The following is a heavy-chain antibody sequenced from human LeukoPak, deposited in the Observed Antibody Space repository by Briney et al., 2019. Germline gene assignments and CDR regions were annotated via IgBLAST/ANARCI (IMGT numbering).Heavy chain of an antibody. CDR2: IRYDGSKK. CDR1: GFTFSSYW. J-gene: IGHJ5*02. CDR3: AKDYGITGTGGAWLDP. Sequence: GGSLRLSCAASGFTFSSYWMHWVRQAPGKGLEWVAFIRYDGSKKSHADSVKGRFTISRDNSRNTLNLQMNGLRAEDTAVYYCAKDYGITGTGGAWLDPWGQGTLVTVSS. D-gene: IGHD1-20*01. V-gene: IGHV3-30*02.